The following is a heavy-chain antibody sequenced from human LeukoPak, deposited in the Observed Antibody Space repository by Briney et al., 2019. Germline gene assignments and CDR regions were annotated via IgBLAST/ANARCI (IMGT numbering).Heavy chain of an antibody. D-gene: IGHD4-23*01. CDR2: IPYDGRQN. CDR3: ARDELPKPTRFDY. V-gene: IGHV3-30*04. CDR1: GFTFSTYA. J-gene: IGHJ4*02. Sequence: GGSLRLSCAASGFTFSTYAMNWVRQAPGKGLEWVAVIPYDGRQNYYADSVKGRFTISRDNAKNTLYLQMNSVRAEDTAVYYCARDELPKPTRFDYWGQGTLVTVSS.